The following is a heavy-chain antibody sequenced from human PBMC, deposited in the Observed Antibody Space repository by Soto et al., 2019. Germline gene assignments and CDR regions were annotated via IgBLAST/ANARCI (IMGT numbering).Heavy chain of an antibody. Sequence: QEQLVQSGAEVKRPGTSVKVSCRTSGDTLSNYDIHWVRQATGQGLEWMGWMHPKSGNTGYAQKLQGRVSMTRDTSITTAYMELSGLRFDDTAVYYCATEMLMVTGVAFEMWGPGTTVTVFS. V-gene: IGHV1-8*01. D-gene: IGHD1-1*01. CDR2: MHPKSGNT. CDR1: GDTLSNYD. CDR3: ATEMLMVTGVAFEM. J-gene: IGHJ3*02.